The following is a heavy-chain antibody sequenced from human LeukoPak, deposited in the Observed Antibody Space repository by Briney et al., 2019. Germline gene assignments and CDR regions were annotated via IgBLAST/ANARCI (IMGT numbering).Heavy chain of an antibody. CDR3: ARTNEYSRSFDY. V-gene: IGHV4-59*01. D-gene: IGHD6-6*01. CDR1: GGSISSYY. Sequence: SETMSLTCTVSGGSISSYYWSWIRQPPGKGREWFGYIYYSGSTNYNPSLKSRGPISVDTSNSQFSLKLRSVHAVDTAVSFCARTNEYSRSFDYWAQRTVVTVSS. CDR2: IYYSGST. J-gene: IGHJ4*02.